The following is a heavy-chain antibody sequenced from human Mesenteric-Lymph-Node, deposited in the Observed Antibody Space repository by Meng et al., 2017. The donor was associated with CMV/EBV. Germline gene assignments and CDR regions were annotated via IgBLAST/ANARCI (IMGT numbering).Heavy chain of an antibody. CDR3: ARAADAYYYYGMDV. Sequence: GESLKISCVASGFTFSSYEMNWVRQAPGKGLEWVSGINWNGGSTGYADSVKGRFTISRDNAKKSLYLQMNSLRAEDTALYHCARAADAYYYYGMDVWGQGTTVTVSS. CDR1: GFTFSSYE. J-gene: IGHJ6*02. D-gene: IGHD6-25*01. V-gene: IGHV3-20*01. CDR2: INWNGGST.